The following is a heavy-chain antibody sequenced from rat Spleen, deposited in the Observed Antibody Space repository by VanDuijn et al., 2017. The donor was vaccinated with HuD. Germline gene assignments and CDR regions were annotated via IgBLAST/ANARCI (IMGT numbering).Heavy chain of an antibody. J-gene: IGHJ1*01. CDR1: GFIFSDYN. V-gene: IGHV5-7*01. Sequence: EVQLEESGGGLVQPGRSLKLSCAASGFIFSDYNMAWVRQTPKKGLEWVASISYDGSSTYYRDSVKGRFTISGDNAGSTLYLQMDGLRSEDTATYYCTTARNVPSYWYFDFWGPGTMVTVSS. CDR2: ISYDGSST. D-gene: IGHD1-12*01. CDR3: TTARNVPSYWYFDF.